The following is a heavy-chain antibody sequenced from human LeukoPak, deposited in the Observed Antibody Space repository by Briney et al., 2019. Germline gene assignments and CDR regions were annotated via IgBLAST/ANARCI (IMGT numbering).Heavy chain of an antibody. J-gene: IGHJ5*02. Sequence: VASVKVSCKASGYXFIDNYIYWVRQAPGQGLEWMGWISTYNGNTNYAQKFQGRVTMTTDTSTNTAYMELRSLRSDDTAVYYCARDLDYYDSSGSGWFDPWGQGTLVTVSS. CDR1: GYXFIDNY. D-gene: IGHD3-22*01. CDR3: ARDLDYYDSSGSGWFDP. CDR2: ISTYNGNT. V-gene: IGHV1-18*04.